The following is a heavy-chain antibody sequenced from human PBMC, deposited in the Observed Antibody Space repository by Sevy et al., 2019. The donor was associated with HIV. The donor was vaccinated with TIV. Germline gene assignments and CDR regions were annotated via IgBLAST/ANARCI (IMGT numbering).Heavy chain of an antibody. CDR2: LYYGGRT. CDR3: ARHSIAARSWYFDL. CDR1: GASISNYY. Sequence: SETLSLTCTVSGASISNYYWSWIRHPPGKGLEWIAYLYYGGRTNYNPSLKSRVTISVDKSKNQFSLKLISVTAADTAVYYCARHSIAARSWYFDLWGRGTLVTVSS. J-gene: IGHJ2*01. V-gene: IGHV4-59*01. D-gene: IGHD6-6*01.